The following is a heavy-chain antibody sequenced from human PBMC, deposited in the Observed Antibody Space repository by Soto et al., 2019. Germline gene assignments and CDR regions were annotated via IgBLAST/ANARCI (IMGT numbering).Heavy chain of an antibody. CDR2: ISSDGSNT. Sequence: EVQLVESGGGLVQPGGSLRLSCAASGFTFSSSWMSWVRQAPGKGLVWVSRISSDGSNTWYADSVKGRFTSSRDNAKNSLYLQMNSLRAEDTAVYYCARQLSYAFDIWGQGTMVTVSS. CDR1: GFTFSSSW. J-gene: IGHJ3*02. V-gene: IGHV3-74*01. CDR3: ARQLSYAFDI.